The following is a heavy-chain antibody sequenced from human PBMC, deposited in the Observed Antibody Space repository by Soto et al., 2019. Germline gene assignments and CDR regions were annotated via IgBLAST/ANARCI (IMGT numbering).Heavy chain of an antibody. CDR3: GIAARPYYYYGMDV. Sequence: QVQLVQSGAEVKKPGSSVKVCCKASGGTFSSYAISWVRQAPGQGLEWMGGIIPIFGTANYAQKFQGRVTITADESTSTAYMDLSSLRSEDTAVYYCGIAARPYYYYGMDVWGQGTTVTVSS. CDR1: GGTFSSYA. V-gene: IGHV1-69*01. CDR2: IIPIFGTA. J-gene: IGHJ6*02. D-gene: IGHD6-6*01.